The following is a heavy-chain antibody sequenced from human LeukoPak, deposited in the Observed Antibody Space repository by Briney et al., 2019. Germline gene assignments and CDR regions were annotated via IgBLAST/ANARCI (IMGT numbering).Heavy chain of an antibody. D-gene: IGHD2/OR15-2a*01. CDR1: GFPFCDYA. Sequence: HSGGSLRLSCTASGFPFCDYAMRGLRQAPGKGLEGVGFIRSKAYGGTTEYAASVKGRFTISRDDSKSIAYLQMNSLKTEDTAVYYCTRDRGFLEGYWGQGTLVTVSS. V-gene: IGHV3-49*03. J-gene: IGHJ4*02. CDR2: IRSKAYGGTT. CDR3: TRDRGFLEGY.